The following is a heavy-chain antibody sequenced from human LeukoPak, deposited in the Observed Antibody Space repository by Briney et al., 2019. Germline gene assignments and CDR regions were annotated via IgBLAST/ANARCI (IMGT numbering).Heavy chain of an antibody. Sequence: GGSLRLSCAASGFTFSSYEMXXXXQAPGXGLEXXXXISSSGSTIYYADSVKGRFTISRDNAKNSLYLQMNSLRAEDTAVYYCARNYGSGSYKYYFDYWGQGTLVTVSS. V-gene: IGHV3-48*03. J-gene: IGHJ4*02. CDR3: ARNYGSGSYKYYFDY. D-gene: IGHD3-10*01. CDR1: GFTFSSYE. CDR2: ISSSGSTI.